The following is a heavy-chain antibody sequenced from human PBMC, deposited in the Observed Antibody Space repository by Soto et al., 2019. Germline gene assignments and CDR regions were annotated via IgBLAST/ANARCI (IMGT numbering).Heavy chain of an antibody. CDR1: GGSISSYY. Sequence: SETLSLTCTVSGGSISSYYWSWIRQPPGKGLEWIGYIYDSGNTNYNPSLKSRVTISEDTSKNQFSLKLTSVTAADTAVYYCARQLSRSESYPYFDHWGQGTLVTVS. J-gene: IGHJ4*02. CDR3: ARQLSRSESYPYFDH. D-gene: IGHD3-10*01. V-gene: IGHV4-59*08. CDR2: IYDSGNT.